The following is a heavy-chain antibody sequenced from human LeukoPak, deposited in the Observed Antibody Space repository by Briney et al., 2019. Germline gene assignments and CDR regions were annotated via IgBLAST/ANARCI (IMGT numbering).Heavy chain of an antibody. Sequence: SVQVSCHASAGTFRSYDISWVRPATGQGLEWMGGLIPMLGTPNYAQKFQGRVTITADKSTSTAYMDLSSLRSEDTAVYYCASGTTDIVVVPATLRNYYFDYWGQGTLVTVSS. V-gene: IGHV1-69*06. D-gene: IGHD2-2*01. CDR1: AGTFRSYD. CDR2: LIPMLGTP. J-gene: IGHJ4*02. CDR3: ASGTTDIVVVPATLRNYYFDY.